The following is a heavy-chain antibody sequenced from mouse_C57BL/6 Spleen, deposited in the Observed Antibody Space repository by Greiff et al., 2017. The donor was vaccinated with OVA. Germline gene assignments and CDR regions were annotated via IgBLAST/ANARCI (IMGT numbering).Heavy chain of an antibody. CDR2: INPYNGGT. J-gene: IGHJ3*01. Sequence: VQLQQSGPVLVKPGASVKMSCKASGYTFTDYYMNWVKQSHGKSLEWIGVINPYNGGTSYNQKFKGKATLTVDKSSSTAYMELNSLTSEDSAVYYCAKGSYDYEFAYWGQGTLVTVSA. D-gene: IGHD2-4*01. CDR1: GYTFTDYY. V-gene: IGHV1-19*01. CDR3: AKGSYDYEFAY.